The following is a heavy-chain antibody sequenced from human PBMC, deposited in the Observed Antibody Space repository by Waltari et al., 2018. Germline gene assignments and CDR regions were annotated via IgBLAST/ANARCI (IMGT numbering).Heavy chain of an antibody. Sequence: EMQLVESGGALVQHGGSLRLSCAASGFPFSPYTRTWVRQAPGKGLEWVAVMTASGLMDYGNSVKGRFIISRDNSKNTLYLEMYRLRVEDTARYYCAKDEGARLAPTFGMDAWGQGTTVIVSS. CDR3: AKDEGARLAPTFGMDA. J-gene: IGHJ6*02. CDR2: MTASGLM. V-gene: IGHV3-23*04. D-gene: IGHD1-1*01. CDR1: GFPFSPYT.